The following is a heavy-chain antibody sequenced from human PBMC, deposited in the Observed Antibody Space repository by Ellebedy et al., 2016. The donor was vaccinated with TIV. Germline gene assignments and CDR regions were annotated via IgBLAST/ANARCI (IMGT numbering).Heavy chain of an antibody. J-gene: IGHJ4*02. CDR3: VKDGGYNWNEFDY. Sequence: PGGSLRLSCAASGFTFSSYGMHWVRQAPGQGLEWVAVISYDGSITYYSDPVKGRFTISRDNSKNTLYLQMNSLRAEDTAVYYWVKDGGYNWNEFDYWGQGTLVTVSS. CDR2: ISYDGSIT. CDR1: GFTFSSYG. D-gene: IGHD1-20*01. V-gene: IGHV3-30*18.